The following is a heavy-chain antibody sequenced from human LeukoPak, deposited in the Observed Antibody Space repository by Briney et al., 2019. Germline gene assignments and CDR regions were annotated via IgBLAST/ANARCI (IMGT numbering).Heavy chain of an antibody. V-gene: IGHV1-2*02. D-gene: IGHD2-15*01. Sequence: GASVKVSCKASGGTFSSYAISWVRQAPGQGLEWMGWINPDSGGTNYAQKFQGRVTMTRDTSISTAYMELSRLRSDDTAVYYCARDSSGGGYCSGGSCDDPDYWGQGTLVTVSS. CDR1: GGTFSSYA. J-gene: IGHJ4*02. CDR3: ARDSSGGGYCSGGSCDDPDY. CDR2: INPDSGGT.